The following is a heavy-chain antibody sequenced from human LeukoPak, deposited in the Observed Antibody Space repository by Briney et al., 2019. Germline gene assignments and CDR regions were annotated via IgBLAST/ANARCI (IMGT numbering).Heavy chain of an antibody. D-gene: IGHD1-26*01. CDR3: ARGAGRTVDVNVYIQH. CDR1: VGSFNVYN. Sequence: PSETLSLTCAVYVGSFNVYNWSCLRQPPGKGLEWIGEINHSGSTNYNPSLKSRVTISVDTSKNQFSLKLTSVTAADTAVYYCARGAGRTVDVNVYIQHWGQGTLVTVSS. CDR2: INHSGST. V-gene: IGHV4-34*01. J-gene: IGHJ1*01.